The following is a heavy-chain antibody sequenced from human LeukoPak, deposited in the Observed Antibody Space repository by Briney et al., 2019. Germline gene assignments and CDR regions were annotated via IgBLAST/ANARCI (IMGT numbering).Heavy chain of an antibody. CDR2: IIPIFGTA. CDR3: ARSSIIAAAGPYYFDY. CDR1: GGTFSSYA. J-gene: IGHJ4*02. D-gene: IGHD6-13*01. Sequence: GSSVKVSCKASGGTFSSYAISWVRQAPGQGLEWMGGIIPIFGTANYAQKFQGRVTITADKSTSTAYMGLSSLRSEDTAVYYCARSSIIAAAGPYYFDYWGQGTLVTVSS. V-gene: IGHV1-69*06.